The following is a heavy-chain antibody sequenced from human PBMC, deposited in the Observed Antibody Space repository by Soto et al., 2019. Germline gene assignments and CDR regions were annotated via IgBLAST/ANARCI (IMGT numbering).Heavy chain of an antibody. D-gene: IGHD3-22*01. V-gene: IGHV1-2*02. CDR2: INPNSGGT. Sequence: ASVKVSCKASGYTFTGYYMHWVRQAPGQGLEWMGWINPNSGGTNYAQKFQGRVTMTRDTSISTAYMELSRLRSDDTAVYYCARDRSAIHYDSSGYYDYWGQGTLVTVSS. CDR3: ARDRSAIHYDSSGYYDY. J-gene: IGHJ4*02. CDR1: GYTFTGYY.